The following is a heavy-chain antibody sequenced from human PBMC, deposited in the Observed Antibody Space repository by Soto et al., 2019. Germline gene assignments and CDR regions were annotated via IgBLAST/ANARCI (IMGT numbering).Heavy chain of an antibody. Sequence: QVQLQESGPGLVKPSETLSLTCTVSGGSVSGYYWSWIRQPPGKGLEWIGYIYYSGNTNYNPSLKSRVTIAVDTSKNHFSLTLSSVTAADTAVYYCARHPYAGDNNWFDPWGQGTLVTVSS. V-gene: IGHV4-59*08. CDR1: GGSVSGYY. J-gene: IGHJ5*02. CDR3: ARHPYAGDNNWFDP. CDR2: IYYSGNT. D-gene: IGHD3-16*01.